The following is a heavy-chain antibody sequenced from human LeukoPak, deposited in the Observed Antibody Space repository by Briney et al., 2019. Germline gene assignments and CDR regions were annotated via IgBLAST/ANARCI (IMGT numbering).Heavy chain of an antibody. Sequence: PGGSLRLSCAASGFTFSNSAMSWVRQAPGKGLEWVSAISGSGGGTYYADSVKGRFTTSRDNSKNTLYVQMNSLRAADTAVYYCAKAAGRGYNYGDYFDYWGQGTLVTVSS. V-gene: IGHV3-23*01. CDR2: ISGSGGGT. J-gene: IGHJ4*02. CDR3: AKAAGRGYNYGDYFDY. D-gene: IGHD5-18*01. CDR1: GFTFSNSA.